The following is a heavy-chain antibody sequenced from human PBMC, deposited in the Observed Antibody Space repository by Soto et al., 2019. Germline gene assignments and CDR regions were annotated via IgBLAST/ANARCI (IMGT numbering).Heavy chain of an antibody. CDR1: GYSFTNYG. J-gene: IGHJ6*03. CDR3: ARDRGVAPPVAGNTHYYYYMDV. D-gene: IGHD6-19*01. V-gene: IGHV1-18*01. CDR2: ISDYNGDT. Sequence: QDQLVQSGGEVKKPGASVKVSCEASGYSFTNYGITWVRQAPGQGFEWMGWISDYNGDTNYAEKLQGRVTMTTDASTSTAYLELRSLRSDDTAVYYCARDRGVAPPVAGNTHYYYYMDVWGKGTTVTVSS.